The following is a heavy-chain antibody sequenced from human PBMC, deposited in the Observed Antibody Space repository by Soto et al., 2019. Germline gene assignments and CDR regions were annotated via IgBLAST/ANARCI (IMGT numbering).Heavy chain of an antibody. CDR1: GFTFSSSA. J-gene: IGHJ4*02. CDR2: ISGGAVST. Sequence: EVQLLESGGGLGQPGGSLRLSCAASGFTFSSSAMSWVRQGPGKGLEWVSSISGGAVSTYYADSVKGWFTISRDNSKNTLFLQMNSLRADDTAVYYCAKGRYSTAWYDPFFDHWGQGTLVTVSS. CDR3: AKGRYSTAWYDPFFDH. V-gene: IGHV3-23*01. D-gene: IGHD6-19*01.